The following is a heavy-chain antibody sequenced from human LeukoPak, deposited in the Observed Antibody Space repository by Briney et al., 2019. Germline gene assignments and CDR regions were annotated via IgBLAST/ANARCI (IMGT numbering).Heavy chain of an antibody. CDR2: IYYSGTT. J-gene: IGHJ4*02. D-gene: IGHD1-26*01. CDR3: ARIYYSGSLGREYFDY. CDR1: GGSISSSSYY. Sequence: SETLSLTCTVSGGSISSSSYYWGWIRQSPGKGLEWIGSIYYSGTTSYNPSLKSRVTISVDTSKNQFSLKLSSVTAADAAVYYCARIYYSGSLGREYFDYWGQGTLVTVSS. V-gene: IGHV4-39*01.